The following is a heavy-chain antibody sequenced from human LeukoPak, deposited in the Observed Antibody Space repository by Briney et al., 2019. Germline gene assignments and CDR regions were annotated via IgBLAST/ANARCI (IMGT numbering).Heavy chain of an antibody. D-gene: IGHD6-19*01. CDR2: IYSGGNT. V-gene: IGHV3-66*01. CDR3: AKDLEYISGPNYFDY. CDR1: GFTVSSSY. J-gene: IGHJ4*02. Sequence: GGSLRLSCAASGFTVSSSYMSWVRQAPGKGLECVSLIYSGGNTYYADSVKGRFTISRDNSKNTLYLQMNSLRAEDTAVYYCAKDLEYISGPNYFDYWGQGTLVTVSS.